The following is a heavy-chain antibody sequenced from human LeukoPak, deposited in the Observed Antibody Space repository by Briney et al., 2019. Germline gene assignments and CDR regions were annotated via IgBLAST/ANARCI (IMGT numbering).Heavy chain of an antibody. D-gene: IGHD3-10*01. V-gene: IGHV3-7*01. CDR2: INEDGGEK. CDR3: ATSGWTSGSDS. Sequence: GGSLRLSCSASGFTVSSNYMSWVRQAPGKGLEWVANINEDGGEKYYVDSVKGRFTISRDNAKNSLHLQMNSLRAEDTALYYCATSGWTSGSDSWGQGTLVTVSS. J-gene: IGHJ4*02. CDR1: GFTVSSNY.